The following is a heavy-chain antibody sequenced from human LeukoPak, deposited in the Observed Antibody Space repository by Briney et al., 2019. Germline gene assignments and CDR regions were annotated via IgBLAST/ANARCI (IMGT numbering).Heavy chain of an antibody. D-gene: IGHD2-2*01. CDR3: ARDIVSDPGL. J-gene: IGHJ4*02. Sequence: ASVKVSCKASGYSFTGYYMHWVQQAPGQGLEWMGWINPNSGGSNYAQKFQGRSTMTWDTSITTAYMELSRLRSDDTAVYYCARDIVSDPGLWGQGTLVTVSS. CDR1: GYSFTGYY. CDR2: INPNSGGS. V-gene: IGHV1-2*02.